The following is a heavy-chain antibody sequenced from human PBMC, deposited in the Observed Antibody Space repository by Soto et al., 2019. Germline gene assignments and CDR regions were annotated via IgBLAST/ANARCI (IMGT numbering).Heavy chain of an antibody. CDR3: AREGGSLGYSLDY. Sequence: QVQLQESGPGLVKPSETLSLTCTVSGGSVSSGSYYWSWIRQPPGKGLEWIGYIYYSGSTNYNPSLQSRVTISVDTSKNQFSLKLSSVTAADTAVYYCAREGGSLGYSLDYWGQGTLVTVSS. D-gene: IGHD3-22*01. CDR2: IYYSGST. J-gene: IGHJ4*02. CDR1: GGSVSSGSYY. V-gene: IGHV4-61*01.